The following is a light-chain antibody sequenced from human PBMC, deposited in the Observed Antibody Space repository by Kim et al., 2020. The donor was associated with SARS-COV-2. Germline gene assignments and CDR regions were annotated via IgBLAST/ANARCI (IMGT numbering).Light chain of an antibody. CDR2: WAS. CDR3: QQYYSTPPWT. J-gene: IGKJ1*01. Sequence: DVVMTQSPDSLTLSLGETATINCKSSQGVFYSTDKKNYLAWYQQKPGQPPKLLISWASTRESGVPDRFSGSGSGSDFTLTISSLQAEDVAVYYCQQYYSTPPWTFGQGTKVDIK. V-gene: IGKV4-1*01. CDR1: QGVFYSTDKKNY.